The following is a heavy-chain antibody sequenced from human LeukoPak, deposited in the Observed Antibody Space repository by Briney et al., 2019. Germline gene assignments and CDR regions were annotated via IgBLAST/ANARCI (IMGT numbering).Heavy chain of an antibody. CDR2: MNQDGSGT. V-gene: IGHV3-74*01. CDR1: GFTLSSNW. Sequence: PGGSLTLSCAVSGFTLSSNWMHWVPHAPGRRLEWVSRMNQDGSGTNYADSVKGRLTISRDNAKNTVYLQMSSLRAEDSAMYYCASDFDYWGQGTLVTVSS. CDR3: ASDFDY. J-gene: IGHJ4*02.